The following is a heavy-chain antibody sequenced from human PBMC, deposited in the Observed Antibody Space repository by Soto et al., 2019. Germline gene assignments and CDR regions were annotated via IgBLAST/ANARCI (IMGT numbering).Heavy chain of an antibody. CDR2: IKPDGSEK. D-gene: IGHD3-22*01. J-gene: IGHJ3*02. CDR1: GFTFSSHW. CDR3: ARGDYYDSSGPFSDAFDI. V-gene: IGHV3-7*04. Sequence: GGALRLSCAASGFTFSSHWMSWVRQAPGKGLEWVANIKPDGSEKWYVDSVKGRFTISRDNAKNSLYLQMNSLRAEDTAVYYCARGDYYDSSGPFSDAFDIWGQGTMVTVSS.